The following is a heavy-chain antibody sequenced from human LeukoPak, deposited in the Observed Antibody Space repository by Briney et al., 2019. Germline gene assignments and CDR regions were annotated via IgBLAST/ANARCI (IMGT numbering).Heavy chain of an antibody. CDR2: ISSTSTFI. D-gene: IGHD3-22*01. J-gene: IGHJ6*03. V-gene: IGHV3-21*01. CDR1: GFTFSRYS. Sequence: GGSLRLSCAASGFTFSRYSMNWVRQAPGKGLEWVASISSTSTFIYSADSVKGRFTISRDTAKNSLFLQMNSLRAEDTAIYYCARDYFDSSDYPQTYYYYYMDVWVKGPRSPSP. CDR3: ARDYFDSSDYPQTYYYYYMDV.